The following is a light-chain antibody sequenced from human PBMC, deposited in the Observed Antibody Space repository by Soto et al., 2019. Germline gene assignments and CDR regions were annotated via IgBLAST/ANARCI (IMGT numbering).Light chain of an antibody. CDR1: QGIRSA. CDR3: QQYSSDSWT. Sequence: AIQLTQSPSSLSASVGDRVTITCLASQGIRSALAWYQQRPGKSPKLLIYDASTLDSGVPSRFSGSGSGTDFTLSITSLQPEDFATFYCQQYSSDSWTFGQGTKVDIK. J-gene: IGKJ1*01. V-gene: IGKV1-13*02. CDR2: DAS.